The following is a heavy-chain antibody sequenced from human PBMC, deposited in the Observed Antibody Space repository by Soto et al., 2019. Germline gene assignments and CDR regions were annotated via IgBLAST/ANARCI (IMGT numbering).Heavy chain of an antibody. J-gene: IGHJ4*02. CDR2: IYHSGST. CDR1: GGSISSGGYS. V-gene: IGHV4-30-2*01. D-gene: IGHD4-17*01. Sequence: QLQLQESGSGLVKPSQTLSLTCAVSGGSISSGGYSWSWIRQPPGKGLEWIGNIYHSGSTHYNPSLKRPGTISVDRSKNQFSLKLSSVTAAETAVYYCARGVTTVTTIDYWGQGTLVTVSS. CDR3: ARGVTTVTTIDY.